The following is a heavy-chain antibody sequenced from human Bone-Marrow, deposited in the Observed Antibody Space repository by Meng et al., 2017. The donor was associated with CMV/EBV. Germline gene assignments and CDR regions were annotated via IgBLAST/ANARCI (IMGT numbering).Heavy chain of an antibody. V-gene: IGHV4-39*07. CDR2: IYDSENT. CDR1: GGSLSSTAYY. D-gene: IGHD3-22*01. CDR3: ARETLSDSSGYTPDPGAFDI. J-gene: IGHJ3*02. Sequence: SETLSLTCTVSGGSLSSTAYYWGWIRQPPGKGLEYIGTIYDSENTFYNPSLRGRLTISVDTSKNQFSLKLSSVTAADTAVYYCARETLSDSSGYTPDPGAFDIWGQGTMVTVSS.